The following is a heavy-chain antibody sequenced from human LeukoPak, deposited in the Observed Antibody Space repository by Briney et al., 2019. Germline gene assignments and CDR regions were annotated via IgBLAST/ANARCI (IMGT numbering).Heavy chain of an antibody. J-gene: IGHJ4*02. CDR1: GESLSNYY. CDR2: RYYGGST. CDR3: ARVTGYRIEDYFDY. D-gene: IGHD6-13*01. Sequence: SETLSLTCAVYGESLSNYYWGWIRQPPGKTLQWIGNRYYGGSTYFHPSLKSRVTISLDTSKNQFSLNLTSVTAADTAVYYCARVTGYRIEDYFDYWGQGTLVTVSS. V-gene: IGHV4-34*11.